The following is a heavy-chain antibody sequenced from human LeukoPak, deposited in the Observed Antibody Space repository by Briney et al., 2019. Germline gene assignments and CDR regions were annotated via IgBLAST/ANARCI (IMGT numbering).Heavy chain of an antibody. D-gene: IGHD6-13*01. CDR3: ARHYPISKGIAAAGDAFDI. CDR2: IYPGDSDT. V-gene: IGHV5-51*01. Sequence: GESLKISCKGSGYSFTNYWIGWVRQMPGKGLEWMGIIYPGDSDTRYSPSFQGQVTISADKSITTAYLQWSSLKASDTAMYYCARHYPISKGIAAAGDAFDIWGQGTMVTVSS. J-gene: IGHJ3*02. CDR1: GYSFTNYW.